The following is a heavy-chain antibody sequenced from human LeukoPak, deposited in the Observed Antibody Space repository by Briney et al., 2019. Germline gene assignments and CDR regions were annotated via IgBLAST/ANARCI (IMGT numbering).Heavy chain of an antibody. CDR3: ARDYYYDTSGHRSDYFDL. Sequence: ASVKVSCKASGYTFTSYEINWVRQATGQGLEWMGRANPGSGNTGYAQKFQGRVTMTRDTSITTAYMELSSLRSEDTAVYYCARDYYYDTSGHRSDYFDLWGRGTLVTVSS. J-gene: IGHJ2*01. CDR1: GYTFTSYE. CDR2: ANPGSGNT. D-gene: IGHD3-22*01. V-gene: IGHV1-8*01.